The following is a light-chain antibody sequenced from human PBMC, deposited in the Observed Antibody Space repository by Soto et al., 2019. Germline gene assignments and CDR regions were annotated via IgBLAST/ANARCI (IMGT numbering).Light chain of an antibody. CDR3: QQYYSSPYT. CDR1: QSVVYGSNNYNY. V-gene: IGKV4-1*01. Sequence: DIVMTQSPDSLAVSLGERATINCKSSQSVVYGSNNYNYLAWYQQKPGQPPELLIYWASTRKSGVPDRISASGSGTDFTLTISRLQAEDVAVYYCQQYYSSPYTFGQGTKLEIK. J-gene: IGKJ2*01. CDR2: WAS.